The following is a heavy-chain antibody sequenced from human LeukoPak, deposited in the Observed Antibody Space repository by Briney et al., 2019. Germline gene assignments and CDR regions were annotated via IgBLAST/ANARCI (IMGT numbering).Heavy chain of an antibody. D-gene: IGHD2-21*02. V-gene: IGHV1-2*02. CDR2: INPNRGGT. CDR3: ARSRVGTAYDAFDI. J-gene: IGHJ3*02. CDR1: GYTFTGYY. Sequence: GASVKVSCKASGYTFTGYYMHWVRQAPGQGLEWMGWINPNRGGTNYAQKFQGRVTMTRDTSISTAYMELSRLRSEDTAVYYCARSRVGTAYDAFDIWGQGTMVTVSS.